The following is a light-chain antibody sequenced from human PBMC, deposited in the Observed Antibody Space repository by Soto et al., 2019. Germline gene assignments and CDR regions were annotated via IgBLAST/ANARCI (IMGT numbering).Light chain of an antibody. CDR2: EVS. CDR3: CSYAGSSTFYV. Sequence: QSALTQPASVSGSPGQSITISCTGTSSDVGSYNLVSWYQQHPGKAPKLMIYEVSKRPSGVSNRFSGSKSGNTASLTISGLQAEDEADYYCCSYAGSSTFYVFGTGPMVTVL. J-gene: IGLJ1*01. V-gene: IGLV2-23*02. CDR1: SSDVGSYNL.